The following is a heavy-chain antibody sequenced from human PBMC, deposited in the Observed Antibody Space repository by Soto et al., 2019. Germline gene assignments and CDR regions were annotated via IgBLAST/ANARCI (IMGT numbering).Heavy chain of an antibody. D-gene: IGHD2-2*01. CDR2: INSTGTIK. CDR3: ARMSSSISPGC. CDR1: GFTFTTYS. J-gene: IGHJ4*02. Sequence: GGSLRLSCAASGFTFTTYSMNWVRQAPGKGLEWVSYINSTGTIKYYAGSVKGRFIISRDNAKNSLYLQMNSLRAEDTAVYYCARMSSSISPGCWGQGTLVTVSS. V-gene: IGHV3-48*01.